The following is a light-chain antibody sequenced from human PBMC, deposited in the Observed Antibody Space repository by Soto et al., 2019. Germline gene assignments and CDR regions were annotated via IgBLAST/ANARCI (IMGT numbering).Light chain of an antibody. CDR3: NSYAGNSWV. CDR1: SSDVGGYNR. V-gene: IGLV2-8*01. CDR2: EVF. J-gene: IGLJ3*02. Sequence: ALTQPPSASGSPGQPVTISCTGTSSDVGGYNRVSWYQHHPGKAPKLIIYEVFKRPSGVPDRFSGSKSGNTASLTVSGLQAEDEADYYCNSYAGNSWVFGGGTKLTVL.